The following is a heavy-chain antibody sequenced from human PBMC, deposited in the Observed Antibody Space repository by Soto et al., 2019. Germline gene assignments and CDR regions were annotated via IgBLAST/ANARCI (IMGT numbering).Heavy chain of an antibody. V-gene: IGHV3-21*01. CDR1: GFTFSSYS. CDR2: ISSSGSYI. CDR3: ASDLGIAVAGEFDY. J-gene: IGHJ4*02. D-gene: IGHD6-19*01. Sequence: EVQLVESGGGLVKPGGSLRLSCAASGFTFSSYSMNWVRQAPGKGLEWVSSISSSGSYIYYEDSVKGRFTISRDNAKNSLYLQMNSLRAEDRAVYYCASDLGIAVAGEFDYWGPGNLVTVSS.